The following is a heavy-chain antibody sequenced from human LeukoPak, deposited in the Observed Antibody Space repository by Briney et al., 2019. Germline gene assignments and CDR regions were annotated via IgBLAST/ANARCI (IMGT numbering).Heavy chain of an antibody. CDR1: YTFTNYG. D-gene: IGHD6-19*01. Sequence: ASVKVACKASYTFTNYGVTWVRQAPGQRFEWMGWIDTNNENTKYAQNFQGRLTLTTDSSRNTVYMELRSLRSDDTAVYYCATSSGDSSAWVGFWGRGTLVTVSP. CDR2: IDTNNENT. V-gene: IGHV1-18*01. J-gene: IGHJ4*02. CDR3: ATSSGDSSAWVGF.